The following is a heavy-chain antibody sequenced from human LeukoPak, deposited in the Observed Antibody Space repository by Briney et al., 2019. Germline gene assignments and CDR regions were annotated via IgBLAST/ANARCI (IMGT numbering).Heavy chain of an antibody. CDR2: IYYSGST. D-gene: IGHD3-22*01. CDR3: ARGQSNYGIVVVIKGAYYFDY. Sequence: SETLSLTCTVSGGSISSSSYYWGWIRQPPGEGLEWIGSIYYSGSTYYNPSLKSRVTISVDTSKYQFSLKLSSVTAADTAVYYCARGQSNYGIVVVIKGAYYFDYWGQGTLVTVSS. CDR1: GGSISSSSYY. V-gene: IGHV4-39*01. J-gene: IGHJ4*02.